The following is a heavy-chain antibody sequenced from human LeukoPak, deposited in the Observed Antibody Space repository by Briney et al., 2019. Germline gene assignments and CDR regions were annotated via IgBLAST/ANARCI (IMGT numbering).Heavy chain of an antibody. Sequence: GASVRVSCKASGYTFTSYYMHWVRQAPGQGLEWMGIINPSGGSTSYAQKFQGRVTMTRDTSTSTVYMELSSLRSEDTAVYYCAREGSSGYYLGGYYYYMDVWGKGTPVTVSS. CDR1: GYTFTSYY. CDR2: INPSGGST. V-gene: IGHV1-46*01. CDR3: AREGSSGYYLGGYYYYMDV. J-gene: IGHJ6*03. D-gene: IGHD3-22*01.